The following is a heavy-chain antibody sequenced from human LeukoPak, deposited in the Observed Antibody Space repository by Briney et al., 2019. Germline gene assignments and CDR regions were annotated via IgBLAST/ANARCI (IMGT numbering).Heavy chain of an antibody. CDR2: IYYSGST. D-gene: IGHD5-12*01. CDR1: GGSISSSSYY. Sequence: SETLSLTCTVAGGSISSSSYYWGWIRQPPGQGLEWIGSIYYSGSTYYNPSLKSRVTISVDTSKNQFSLKLSSVTAADTAVYYCARRTIYSGSARVWGQGTLVTVSS. J-gene: IGHJ4*02. V-gene: IGHV4-39*01. CDR3: ARRTIYSGSARV.